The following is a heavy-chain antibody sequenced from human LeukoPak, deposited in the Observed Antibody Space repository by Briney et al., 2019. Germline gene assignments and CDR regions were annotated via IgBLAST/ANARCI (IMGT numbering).Heavy chain of an antibody. V-gene: IGHV3-23*01. Sequence: PGGSLRLSCAASGFTFSSYATSWVRQAPGKGLEWVSAISGSGGSTYYADSVKGRFTISRDNSKNTLYLQMNSLRAEDTAVYYCAKDSPPRRPFFVVVVDFFDYWGQGTLVTVSS. CDR1: GFTFSSYA. D-gene: IGHD3-22*01. J-gene: IGHJ4*02. CDR2: ISGSGGST. CDR3: AKDSPPRRPFFVVVVDFFDY.